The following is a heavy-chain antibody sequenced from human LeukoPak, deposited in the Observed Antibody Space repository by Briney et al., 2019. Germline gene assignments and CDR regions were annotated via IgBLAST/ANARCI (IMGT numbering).Heavy chain of an antibody. Sequence: GESLKISCKGSGYSFTSYWIGWVRQMPGKGLEWMGIIYPGDSDTRYSPSFQGQVTISADKSISTAYLQWSSLKASDTAMYYCARLSLYSGYDSGGYFDYWGQGTLVTVSS. CDR1: GYSFTSYW. CDR3: ARLSLYSGYDSGGYFDY. D-gene: IGHD5-12*01. V-gene: IGHV5-51*01. J-gene: IGHJ4*02. CDR2: IYPGDSDT.